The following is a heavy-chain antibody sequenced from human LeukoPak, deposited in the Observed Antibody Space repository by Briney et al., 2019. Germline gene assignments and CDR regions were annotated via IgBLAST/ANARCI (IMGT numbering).Heavy chain of an antibody. Sequence: GGSLRLSCAASGFTFSTYVMNWFRQAPGKGLEWVSTISVGAEYIFYADSVKGRFTVSRDDSNNALYLQMHSLRAEDTALYYCASGPPFLKYFEYWGQGTLVTVSS. CDR3: ASGPPFLKYFEY. CDR2: ISVGAEYI. J-gene: IGHJ4*02. CDR1: GFTFSTYV. V-gene: IGHV3-23*01. D-gene: IGHD3-3*01.